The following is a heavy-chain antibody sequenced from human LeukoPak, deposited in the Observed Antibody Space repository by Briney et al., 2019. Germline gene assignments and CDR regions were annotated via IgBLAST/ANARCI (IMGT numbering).Heavy chain of an antibody. J-gene: IGHJ4*02. Sequence: GVSLSFSCAASGFTFRSYAMSWVRPAPGTGPEWVSVISDSGGSTYYADSVKGRFTISRDNSKNTLYLQMNSLRAEDTAVYYCARGKVEMATIHPSFDYWGQGTLVTVSS. D-gene: IGHD5-24*01. V-gene: IGHV3-23*01. CDR2: ISDSGGST. CDR1: GFTFRSYA. CDR3: ARGKVEMATIHPSFDY.